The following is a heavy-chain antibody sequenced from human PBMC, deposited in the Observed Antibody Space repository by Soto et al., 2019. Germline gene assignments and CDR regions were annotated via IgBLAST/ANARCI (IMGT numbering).Heavy chain of an antibody. CDR2: IWYDGSNK. J-gene: IGHJ6*02. Sequence: GGSLRLSCAASGFTFSSYGMHWVRQAPGKGLEWVAVIWYDGSNKYYADSVKGRFTISRDNSKNTLYLQMNSLRAEDTAVYYCARDSQTLYYYYGMDVWGQGTTVTVSS. CDR1: GFTFSSYG. V-gene: IGHV3-33*01. CDR3: ARDSQTLYYYYGMDV.